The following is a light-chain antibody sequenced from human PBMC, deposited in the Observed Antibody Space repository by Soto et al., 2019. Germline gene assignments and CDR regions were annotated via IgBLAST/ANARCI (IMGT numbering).Light chain of an antibody. CDR2: KAS. CDR1: QSISSW. V-gene: IGKV1-5*03. J-gene: IGKJ2*01. CDR3: QQYNSYPYT. Sequence: DTQMTQSPSTLSASVGDRVTITCRASQSISSWLAWYQQKPGKAPKLLIYKASNLESGVPSRFSGSGSGTEFTLTISSLQPDDFATYYCQQYNSYPYTFGQGTKLEIK.